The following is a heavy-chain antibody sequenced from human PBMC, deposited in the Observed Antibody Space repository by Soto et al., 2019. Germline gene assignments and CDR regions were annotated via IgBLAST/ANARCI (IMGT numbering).Heavy chain of an antibody. CDR1: GGSISSYY. Sequence: SETLSLTCTVSGGSISSYYWSWIRQPPGKGLEWIGYIYYSGSTNYNPSLKSRVTISVDTSKNQFSLKLSSVTAADTAVYYCASGGPTAWYYYYMDVWGKGTTVTVSS. V-gene: IGHV4-59*01. CDR2: IYYSGST. J-gene: IGHJ6*03. CDR3: ASGGPTAWYYYYMDV. D-gene: IGHD2-15*01.